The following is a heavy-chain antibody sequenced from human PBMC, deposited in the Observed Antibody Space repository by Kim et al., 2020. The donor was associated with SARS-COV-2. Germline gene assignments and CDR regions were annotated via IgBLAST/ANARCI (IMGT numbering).Heavy chain of an antibody. CDR2: IKQDGSEK. CDR1: GFTFSSYW. CDR3: ARDTAMGSRYYFDY. Sequence: GGSLRLSCAASGFTFSSYWMSWVRQAPGKGLEWVANIKQDGSEKYYVDSVKGRFTISRDNAKNSLYLQMNSLRAEDTAVYYCARDTAMGSRYYFDYWGQGSLVTVSS. J-gene: IGHJ4*02. D-gene: IGHD5-18*01. V-gene: IGHV3-7*01.